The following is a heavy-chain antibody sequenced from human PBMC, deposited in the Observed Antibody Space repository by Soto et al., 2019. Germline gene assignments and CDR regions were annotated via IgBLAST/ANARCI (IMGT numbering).Heavy chain of an antibody. CDR1: GVTFSSYA. CDR3: ASGPRSLTRFDY. CDR2: ISYDGSNK. V-gene: IGHV3-30-3*01. Sequence: GGSLSLSCAASGVTFSSYAMHWVRQAPGKGLEWVAVISYDGSNKYYADSVKGRFTISRDNSKNTLYLQMNSLRGEDTAVYYCASGPRSLTRFDYWGQGTLVTVSS. J-gene: IGHJ4*02. D-gene: IGHD3-10*01.